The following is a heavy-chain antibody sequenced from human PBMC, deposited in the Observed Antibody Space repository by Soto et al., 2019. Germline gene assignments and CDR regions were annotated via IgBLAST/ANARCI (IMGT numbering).Heavy chain of an antibody. D-gene: IGHD6-13*01. V-gene: IGHV5-51*01. CDR1: GYTFTTYW. CDR3: ARTSAAGKYYYGMDV. Sequence: GPSVKISCKASGYTFTTYWIGWVRQMPEKGLEWVGLIYPGDSDTRYSPSFQGQVTISADKSISTAYLQWSSLKASDTAMYYCARTSAAGKYYYGMDVWGQGTTVTVSS. J-gene: IGHJ6*02. CDR2: IYPGDSDT.